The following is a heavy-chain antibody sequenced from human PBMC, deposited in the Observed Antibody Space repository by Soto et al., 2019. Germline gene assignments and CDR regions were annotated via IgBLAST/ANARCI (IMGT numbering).Heavy chain of an antibody. J-gene: IGHJ5*02. CDR1: GFTFSDYY. CDR2: ISSSGSTI. CDR3: ARDRRTYGDWNWFDP. Sequence: GGSLRLSCAASGFTFSDYYMSWIRQAPGKGLEWVSYISSSGSTIYYADSVKGRFTISRDNAKNSLYLQMNSLRAEDTAVYYCARDRRTYGDWNWFDPWGQGTLVTVSS. D-gene: IGHD4-17*01. V-gene: IGHV3-11*01.